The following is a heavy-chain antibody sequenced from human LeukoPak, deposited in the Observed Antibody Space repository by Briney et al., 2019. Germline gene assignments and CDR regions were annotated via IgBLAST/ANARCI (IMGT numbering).Heavy chain of an antibody. V-gene: IGHV3-11*01. Sequence: GGSLRLSCAAPGFTFSDFYMNWIRQAPGKGLEWVSYISSSGSTIHYADSVKGRFTISRDNAKNSLYLQMNSLRAEDTAVYYCARDPHIGATAGTGYFYYYYMDVWGKGTTVTVSS. CDR1: GFTFSDFY. CDR3: ARDPHIGATAGTGYFYYYYMDV. J-gene: IGHJ6*03. CDR2: ISSSGSTI. D-gene: IGHD6-13*01.